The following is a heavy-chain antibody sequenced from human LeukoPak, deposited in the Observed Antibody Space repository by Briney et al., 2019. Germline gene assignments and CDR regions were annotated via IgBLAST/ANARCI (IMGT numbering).Heavy chain of an antibody. J-gene: IGHJ3*01. CDR1: GYNFTNYA. Sequence: ASAQVSRMASGYNFTNYALNWVRQTPGQGLEWMGWINTNTGRPTYGQGFTSRFVFSLDTSVSTAFLQITTLKPADTAIYYCATSLGAGSDAFALWGQGTMVTVSS. D-gene: IGHD6-13*01. CDR3: ATSLGAGSDAFAL. V-gene: IGHV7-4-1*02. CDR2: INTNTGRP.